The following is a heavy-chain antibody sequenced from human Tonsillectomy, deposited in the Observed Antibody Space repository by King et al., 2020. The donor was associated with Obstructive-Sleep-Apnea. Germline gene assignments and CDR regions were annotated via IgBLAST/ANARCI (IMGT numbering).Heavy chain of an antibody. V-gene: IGHV3-7*03. Sequence: VQLVQSGGGLVQPGGSLRLSCAASGFTFSSYWMSWVRQAPGKGLEWVANIKQDGSEKYYLDSVKGRLTISRDNAKNSLYLQMNSLRAEDTAVYYCARDRAVGITAARLSYGMDVWGQGTTVTVSS. CDR2: IKQDGSEK. CDR3: ARDRAVGITAARLSYGMDV. CDR1: GFTFSSYW. J-gene: IGHJ6*02. D-gene: IGHD6-6*01.